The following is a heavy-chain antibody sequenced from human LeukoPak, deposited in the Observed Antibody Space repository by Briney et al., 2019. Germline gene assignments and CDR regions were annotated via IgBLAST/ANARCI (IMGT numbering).Heavy chain of an antibody. CDR1: GYTFTSYD. CDR2: MNPNSGNT. V-gene: IGHV1-8*03. D-gene: IGHD3-22*01. Sequence: APVKVSCKASGYTFTSYDINWVRQATGQGLEWMGWMNPNSGNTGYAQKFQGRVTITRNTSISTAYMELSSLRSEDTAVYYCARGGAYYDSSGYYYWGQGTLVTVSS. CDR3: ARGGAYYDSSGYYY. J-gene: IGHJ4*02.